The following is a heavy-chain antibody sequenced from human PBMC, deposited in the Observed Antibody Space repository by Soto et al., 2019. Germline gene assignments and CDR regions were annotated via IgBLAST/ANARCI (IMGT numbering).Heavy chain of an antibody. Sequence: EVQLVESGGNLVQPGGSLRLSCAASGFRFSIYSMNWVRQAPGKGLEWSAYITSDTKTIKYADSVRGRFTISRDNGKNSVYLQMNSLRDEDTAVYYCARSVEGHFDYWGQGTVVIVSA. CDR1: GFRFSIYS. CDR2: ITSDTKTI. V-gene: IGHV3-48*02. J-gene: IGHJ4*02. D-gene: IGHD6-19*01. CDR3: ARSVEGHFDY.